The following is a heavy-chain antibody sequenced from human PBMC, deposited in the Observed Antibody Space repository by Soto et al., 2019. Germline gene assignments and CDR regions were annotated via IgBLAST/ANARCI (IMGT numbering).Heavy chain of an antibody. CDR3: AKDPPVREQILRLSSY. J-gene: IGHJ4*01. CDR2: ISGSGGST. Sequence: RRSSAASGFTFSSYAMSWVRQAPGKGLEWVSAISGSGGSTYYADSVKGRFTISRDNSKNTLYLQMNSLRAEDTAVYYCAKDPPVREQILRLSSYWGHGTLVTVSS. D-gene: IGHD6-6*01. V-gene: IGHV3-23*01. CDR1: GFTFSSYA.